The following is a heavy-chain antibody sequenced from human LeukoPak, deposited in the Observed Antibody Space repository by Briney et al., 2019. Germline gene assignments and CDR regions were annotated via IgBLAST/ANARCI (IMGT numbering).Heavy chain of an antibody. D-gene: IGHD1-20*01. J-gene: IGHJ4*02. CDR1: GFNFINAY. CDR3: TTDAGYIDRWYNW. CDR2: IKSKNDGETT. V-gene: IGHV3-15*01. Sequence: GGSLRLSCAASGFNFINAYMIWVRQAPGKGLEWVGRIKSKNDGETTDYVAPVKGRFTISRDDSQQTLYLQMSSLNTEDTGLYYCTTDAGYIDRWYNWWGQGTLVTVSS.